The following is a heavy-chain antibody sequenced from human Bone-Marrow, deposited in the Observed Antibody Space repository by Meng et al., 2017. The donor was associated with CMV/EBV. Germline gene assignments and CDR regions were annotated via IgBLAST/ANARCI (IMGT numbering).Heavy chain of an antibody. CDR1: GFTFDDYA. CDR3: AKGSTMIVVVSTFDY. Sequence: SLKISCAASGFTFDDYAMHWVRQAPGKGLEWVSGISWNSGSIGYADSVKGRFTISRDNAKNSLYLQMNSLRAEDTALYYCAKGSTMIVVVSTFDYWGQGTLVTVSS. J-gene: IGHJ4*02. V-gene: IGHV3-9*01. CDR2: ISWNSGSI. D-gene: IGHD3-22*01.